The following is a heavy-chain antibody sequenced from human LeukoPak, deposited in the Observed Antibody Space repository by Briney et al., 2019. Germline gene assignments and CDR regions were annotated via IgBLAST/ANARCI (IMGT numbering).Heavy chain of an antibody. CDR3: ARDYYDSSAYSGY. D-gene: IGHD3-22*01. Sequence: GGSLRLSCAASGFTVSSNYMSWVRQAPGKGLEWVSVIYSGGSTYYAGSVKGRFTISRDNSKNTLYLQMNSLRAEDTAVYYCARDYYDSSAYSGYWGQGTLVTVSS. CDR2: IYSGGST. J-gene: IGHJ4*02. CDR1: GFTVSSNY. V-gene: IGHV3-66*01.